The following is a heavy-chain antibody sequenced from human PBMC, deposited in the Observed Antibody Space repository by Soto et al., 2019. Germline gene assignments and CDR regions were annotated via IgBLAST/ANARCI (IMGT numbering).Heavy chain of an antibody. CDR2: IIPIFGTT. V-gene: IGHV1-69*13. J-gene: IGHJ4*02. Sequence: WPSVKVSCKASGGTFSSYAISWVRQAPGQGLEWMGGIIPIFGTTNYAQKFQGRVTITADESTSTAYMELSSLRSEDTAVYYCARSRSPFLYGYFDYWGQGTLVTVSS. D-gene: IGHD3-10*01. CDR1: GGTFSSYA. CDR3: ARSRSPFLYGYFDY.